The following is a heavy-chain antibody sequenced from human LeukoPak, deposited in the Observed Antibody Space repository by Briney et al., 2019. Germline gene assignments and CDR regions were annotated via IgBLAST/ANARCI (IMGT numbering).Heavy chain of an antibody. Sequence: GGSLRLSCVASGFSFSTHNMNWVRQAPGQGLEWVSSIGRDSSYVYYADSLKGRFTISRDDAKNSLYLQMNNLRAEDTAVYYCARSPSYDYGDSEDFDYWGQGTLVTVSS. V-gene: IGHV3-21*06. CDR1: GFSFSTHN. J-gene: IGHJ4*02. D-gene: IGHD4-17*01. CDR2: IGRDSSYV. CDR3: ARSPSYDYGDSEDFDY.